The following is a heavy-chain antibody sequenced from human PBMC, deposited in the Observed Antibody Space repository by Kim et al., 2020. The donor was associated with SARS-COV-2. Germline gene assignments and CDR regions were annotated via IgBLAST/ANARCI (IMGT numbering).Heavy chain of an antibody. V-gene: IGHV4-39*01. J-gene: IGHJ3*02. CDR3: ASTGDGFSYSFDI. CDR2: IYYSGST. CDR1: GGSISSISYY. D-gene: IGHD2-21*01. Sequence: SETLSLTCTVSGGSISSISYYWGWLRQPPGKGLEWIGSIYYSGSTYYNSSLKSRVTISVDTSKNQFSLKLSSVTAADTAVYYCASTGDGFSYSFDIWGQGTMVTVSS.